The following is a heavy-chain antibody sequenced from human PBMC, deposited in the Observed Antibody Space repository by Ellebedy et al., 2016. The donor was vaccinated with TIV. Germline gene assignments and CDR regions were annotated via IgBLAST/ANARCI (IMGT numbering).Heavy chain of an antibody. J-gene: IGHJ4*02. D-gene: IGHD3-10*01. CDR3: ARDPEGAYYYGSAKFDY. CDR1: GCTFTSHI. CDR2: INAGNGHT. Sequence: ASVKVSCXASGCTFTSHIIHWVRQAPGQRLEWLGWINAGNGHTKYSQKFQGRVTITRDTSASTVYVEMSSLRSEDTAVFYCARDPEGAYYYGSAKFDYWGQGTLVTVSS. V-gene: IGHV1-3*01.